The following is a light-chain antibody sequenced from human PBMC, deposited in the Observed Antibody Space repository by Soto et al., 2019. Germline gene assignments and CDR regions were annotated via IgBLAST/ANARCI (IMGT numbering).Light chain of an antibody. CDR3: HSYDVRLRGLA. J-gene: IGLJ3*02. CDR2: DNS. Sequence: QSVLTQPPSLSGAPGPRVTISCTWSRSNIGAGYDVHWYQHLPGTAPKVLIFDNSNRPSGVPDRFSGTKSGTSAYLAITGLPAEDEAVYYCHSYDVRLRGLAFGGGSKRTVL. CDR1: RSNIGAGYD. V-gene: IGLV1-40*01.